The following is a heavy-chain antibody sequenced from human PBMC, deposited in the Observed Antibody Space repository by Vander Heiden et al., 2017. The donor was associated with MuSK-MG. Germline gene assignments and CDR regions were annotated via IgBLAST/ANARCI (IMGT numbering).Heavy chain of an antibody. Sequence: QVQLQESGPGLVKPSQTLPLTCTVSGGSIRSGGYDWSWSRQHPGKGLEWIGYIYYSGSTYYNPSLKSRVTISVDTSKNQFSLKLSSVTAADTAVYYCARHITMIVVPNDAFDIWGQGTMVTVSS. CDR2: IYYSGST. J-gene: IGHJ3*02. D-gene: IGHD3-22*01. CDR3: ARHITMIVVPNDAFDI. CDR1: GGSIRSGGYD. V-gene: IGHV4-31*03.